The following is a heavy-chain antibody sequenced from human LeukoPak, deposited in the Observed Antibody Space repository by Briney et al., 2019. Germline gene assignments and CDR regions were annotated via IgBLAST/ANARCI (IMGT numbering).Heavy chain of an antibody. J-gene: IGHJ4*02. CDR2: ISATGATP. Sequence: GGSLRLSCAASGFTFSNYAMSWVRQAPGKGLEWVSAISATGATPFYANSVKGRFTISRDNSKNTLHLQMNSLRAEDTAVYYCAKDRHYEFYRATDFWGQGTLVTVSS. D-gene: IGHD3-3*01. CDR3: AKDRHYEFYRATDF. V-gene: IGHV3-23*01. CDR1: GFTFSNYA.